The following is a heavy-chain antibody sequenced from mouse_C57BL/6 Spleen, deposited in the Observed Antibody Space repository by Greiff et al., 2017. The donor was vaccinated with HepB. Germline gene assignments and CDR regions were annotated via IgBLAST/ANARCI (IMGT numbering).Heavy chain of an antibody. D-gene: IGHD1-1*01. Sequence: EVMLVESGGGLVKPGGSLKLSCAASGFTFSSYAMSWVRQTPEKRLEWVATISDGGSYTYYPANVKGRFTISRDNAKNNLYLQMSHLKSEDTAMYYCAKITTVVATSYYFDYWGQGTTLTVSS. CDR2: ISDGGSYT. CDR3: AKITTVVATSYYFDY. V-gene: IGHV5-4*03. J-gene: IGHJ2*01. CDR1: GFTFSSYA.